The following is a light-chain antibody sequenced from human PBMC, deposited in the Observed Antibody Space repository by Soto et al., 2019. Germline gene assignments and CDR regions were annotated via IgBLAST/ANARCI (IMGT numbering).Light chain of an antibody. CDR1: QSISSW. Sequence: DIQMTQSPSTLSASVGDRVTIICRASQSISSWLAWYQKKPGKATKLLIYDASNLQSGVPSRFSGSGSGTEFTLTISSLQPDYFATYYCQQYNSYSFGQGTKVDI. CDR2: DAS. J-gene: IGKJ1*01. CDR3: QQYNSYS. V-gene: IGKV1-5*02.